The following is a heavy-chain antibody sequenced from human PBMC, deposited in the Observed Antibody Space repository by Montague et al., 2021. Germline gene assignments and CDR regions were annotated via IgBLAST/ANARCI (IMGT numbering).Heavy chain of an antibody. CDR3: ARLDIVLIYWGFDY. V-gene: IGHV4-39*01. J-gene: IGHJ4*02. D-gene: IGHD2-8*01. CDR1: GVLISSSNYH. Sequence: SETLSLTCIVVGVLISSSNYHWGWIRQPPGKGLEWSGSITYTVNTYYNPSLKSRVTMSVDTSRNQFSLKLTSVTDADTAVYYCARLDIVLIYWGFDYWGQGTLVTVSS. CDR2: ITYTVNT.